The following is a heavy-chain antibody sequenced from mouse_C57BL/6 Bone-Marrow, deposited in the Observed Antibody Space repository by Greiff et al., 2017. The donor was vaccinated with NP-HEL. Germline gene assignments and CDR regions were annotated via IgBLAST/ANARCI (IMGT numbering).Heavy chain of an antibody. D-gene: IGHD2-2*01. J-gene: IGHJ4*01. V-gene: IGHV1-72*01. CDR1: GYTFTSYW. CDR3: AREDGNLLWLRRGDYYAMDD. Sequence: QVQLQQPGAELVKPGASVKLSCKASGYTFTSYWMHWVKQRPGRGLEWIGRIDPNSGGTKYNEKFKSKATLTVDKPSSTAYMQLSSLTSEDSAVYYCAREDGNLLWLRRGDYYAMDDWGQGTTVTVSS. CDR2: IDPNSGGT.